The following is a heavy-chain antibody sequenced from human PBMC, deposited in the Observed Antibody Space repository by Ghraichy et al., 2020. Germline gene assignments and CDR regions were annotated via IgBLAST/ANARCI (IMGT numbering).Heavy chain of an antibody. D-gene: IGHD3-3*01. CDR2: ITGASGAT. Sequence: GDSLNISCAASGFTFYTKAMYWVRQAPGKGLQWVSGITGASGATFLADSVKGRFSISRDNSESTLYLQMHSLRTEDTAIYYCARGTSDFWSGYADWGQGTLVTVS. J-gene: IGHJ4*02. V-gene: IGHV3-23*01. CDR3: ARGTSDFWSGYAD. CDR1: GFTFYTKA.